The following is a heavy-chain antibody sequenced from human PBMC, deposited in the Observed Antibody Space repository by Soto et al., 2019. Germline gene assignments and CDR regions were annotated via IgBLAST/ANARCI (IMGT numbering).Heavy chain of an antibody. CDR3: ATRAPIDGDPY. CDR1: GDSISSPTW. J-gene: IGHJ4*02. CDR2: VYHSGST. V-gene: IGHV4-4*02. Sequence: QVQLQESGPGLVKPSETLSLTCDVSGDSISSPTWWTWVRQPPGKGLEWNGEVYHSGSTNYNSSLKSRVTISVDKSKNQFSLRLTSVSAADTAVYYCATRAPIDGDPYWGQGTLVTVSS. D-gene: IGHD4-17*01.